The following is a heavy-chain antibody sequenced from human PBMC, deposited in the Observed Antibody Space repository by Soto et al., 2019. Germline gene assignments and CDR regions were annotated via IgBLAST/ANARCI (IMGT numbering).Heavy chain of an antibody. CDR3: AREYYYGSGTRAYGMDV. CDR1: GFTFSSYD. CDR2: IGTAGDT. Sequence: GGSLRLSCAASGFTFSSYDMHWVRQATGKGLEWVSTIGTAGDTYYPGSVKGRFTISRENAKNSLYLQMNSLRAGDTAVYYCAREYYYGSGTRAYGMDVRGQGTTVTVSS. D-gene: IGHD3-10*01. J-gene: IGHJ6*02. V-gene: IGHV3-13*01.